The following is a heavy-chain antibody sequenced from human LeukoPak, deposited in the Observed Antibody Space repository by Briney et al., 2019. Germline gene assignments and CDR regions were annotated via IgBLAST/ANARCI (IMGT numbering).Heavy chain of an antibody. CDR1: GGSISSSGNY. V-gene: IGHV4-61*05. CDR3: ARAPITMVRGVPAQYYFDY. Sequence: PSETLSLTYAVSGGSISSSGNYWGWVRQPPGKGLEWIGYIYYSGTTKYNPSLKSRVTMSVDTSNNQVSLKLSSVTAADTAVYYCARAPITMVRGVPAQYYFDYWGQGTLVTVSS. CDR2: IYYSGTT. J-gene: IGHJ4*02. D-gene: IGHD3-10*01.